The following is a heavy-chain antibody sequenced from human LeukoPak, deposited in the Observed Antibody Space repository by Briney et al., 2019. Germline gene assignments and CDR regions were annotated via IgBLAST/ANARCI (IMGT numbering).Heavy chain of an antibody. CDR1: GYTLTELS. CDR2: FDPEDGET. D-gene: IGHD5-18*01. Sequence: ASVKVSCKVSGYTLTELSMHWVRQAPGKGLEWMGGFDPEDGETIYAQKFQGRVTMTEDTSTDTAYMELSSLRFEDTAVYYCATELVDTAMVTTKGYYYYYYGMDVWGQGTTVTVSS. CDR3: ATELVDTAMVTTKGYYYYYYGMDV. V-gene: IGHV1-24*01. J-gene: IGHJ6*02.